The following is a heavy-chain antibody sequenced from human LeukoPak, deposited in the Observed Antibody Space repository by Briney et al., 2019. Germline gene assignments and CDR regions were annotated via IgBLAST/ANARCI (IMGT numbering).Heavy chain of an antibody. D-gene: IGHD5-12*01. V-gene: IGHV4-34*01. CDR1: GGSFRGYY. CDR3: ARTIVATIKASRRGPYYFDC. Sequence: SETLSLTSAVYGGSFRGYYWSWIRQPPGKGLERIGEINHRGSTNYNPSLKSRVTISVDTSKNQSSLKLSSVTDADTAVYYCARTIVATIKASRRGPYYFDCWGQGTLVTVSS. J-gene: IGHJ4*02. CDR2: INHRGST.